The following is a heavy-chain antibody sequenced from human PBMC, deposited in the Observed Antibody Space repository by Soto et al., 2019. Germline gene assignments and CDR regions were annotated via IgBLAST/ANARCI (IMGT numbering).Heavy chain of an antibody. CDR3: ARARGITGTTSDGAFDI. J-gene: IGHJ3*02. Sequence: QVQLVQSGAEVKRPGSSVKVSCKASGGTFSSYAISWVRQAPGQGLEWMGGIIPIFGTANYAKKFQGRVTITADESTSTAYRELSSLRSEDTAVDYCARARGITGTTSDGAFDIWGQGTMVTVSS. CDR1: GGTFSSYA. D-gene: IGHD1-20*01. V-gene: IGHV1-69*12. CDR2: IIPIFGTA.